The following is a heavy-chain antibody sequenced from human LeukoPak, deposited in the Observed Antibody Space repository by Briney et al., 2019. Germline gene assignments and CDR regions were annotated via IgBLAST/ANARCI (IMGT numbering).Heavy chain of an antibody. J-gene: IGHJ4*02. Sequence: GGSLRLSCAASGFTFSSYAMSWVRQAPGKGLEWVSAISGSGGSTYYADSVKGRFTISRDNSKNTLYLQMNSLRAEDTAVYYCAKFLPTHIVVANYYYDYWGQGTLVTVSS. CDR2: ISGSGGST. D-gene: IGHD2-21*01. CDR3: AKFLPTHIVVANYYYDY. CDR1: GFTFSSYA. V-gene: IGHV3-23*01.